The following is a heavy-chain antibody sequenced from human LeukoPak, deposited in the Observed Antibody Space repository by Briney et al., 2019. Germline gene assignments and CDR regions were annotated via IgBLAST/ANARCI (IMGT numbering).Heavy chain of an antibody. D-gene: IGHD6-13*01. CDR2: IYSGGRT. V-gene: IGHV3-66*01. CDR1: GFTVSRNY. J-gene: IGHJ4*02. CDR3: ARAGPSSSWHQFDY. Sequence: GGSLRLSCAASGFTVSRNYMSWVRQAPGKGLEWVSVIYSGGRTYYSDSVKGRFTISRDNSKNTLYLQMNRLRPEDTAVYYCARAGPSSSWHQFDYWGQGTLVTVSS.